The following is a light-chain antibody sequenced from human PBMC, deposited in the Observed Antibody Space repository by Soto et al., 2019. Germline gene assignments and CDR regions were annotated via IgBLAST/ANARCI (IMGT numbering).Light chain of an antibody. Sequence: QSALTQPASVSGSRGQSITISCTGTSSDVGGYNYVSWYQQHPGKAPKLMIYEVSNRPSGVSNRFSGSKSGNTASLTISGLQAEDEAVYYCSSYTSSSTWVFGGGTQLTVL. J-gene: IGLJ3*02. CDR2: EVS. CDR1: SSDVGGYNY. CDR3: SSYTSSSTWV. V-gene: IGLV2-14*01.